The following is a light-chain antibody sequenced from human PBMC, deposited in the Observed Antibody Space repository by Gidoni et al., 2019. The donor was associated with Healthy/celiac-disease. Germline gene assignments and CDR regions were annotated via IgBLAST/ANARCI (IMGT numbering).Light chain of an antibody. V-gene: IGKV1-39*01. CDR3: RQSYSTPRT. Sequence: DIQMTQSPSSLSASVGDRVTITCRASQSISSYLNWYQQTPGKAPKLLIYAAASLQSGVPSRFSSSGSGTDFTLTISSLQPEDFATYYCRQSYSTPRTVGQXTKVEIK. CDR2: AAA. J-gene: IGKJ1*01. CDR1: QSISSY.